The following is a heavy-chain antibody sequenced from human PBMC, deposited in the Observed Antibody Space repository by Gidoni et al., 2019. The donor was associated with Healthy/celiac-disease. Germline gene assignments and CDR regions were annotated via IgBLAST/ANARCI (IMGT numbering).Heavy chain of an antibody. D-gene: IGHD3-16*01. CDR3: AQRGGGGYYSYGMDV. CDR1: GYSISSGYY. V-gene: IGHV4-38-2*01. Sequence: QVQLQESGPGLVKPSETLSLTCPVSGYSISSGYYWGWIRQPPGKGLEWIGSLYHSGSTYYTPSLKARATISADTTKNQSSRKLSSVTAADTAVYYCAQRGGGGYYSYGMDVWGQGTTVTVSS. CDR2: LYHSGST. J-gene: IGHJ6*02.